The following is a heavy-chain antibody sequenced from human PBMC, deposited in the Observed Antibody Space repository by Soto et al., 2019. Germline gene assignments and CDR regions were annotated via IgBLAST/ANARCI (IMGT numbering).Heavy chain of an antibody. D-gene: IGHD3-3*01. CDR1: GFTFDAFW. J-gene: IGHJ4*02. V-gene: IGHV3-7*01. CDR3: VRGGYDFGAEDY. CDR2: IKQDGSKQ. Sequence: VQLVESGGTLVQPGESLRLSCTVSGFTFDAFWMTWVRQAPGKGLEWVANIKQDGSKQYYVDSVKGRFTISRDNAKSSLYLQMNSLRVEDTAVYYCVRGGYDFGAEDYWGQGTLVTVSS.